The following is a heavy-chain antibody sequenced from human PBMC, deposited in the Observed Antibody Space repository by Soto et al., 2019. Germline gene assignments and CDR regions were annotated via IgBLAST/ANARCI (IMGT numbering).Heavy chain of an antibody. Sequence: QVRLQHWGAELLKPSETLSLTCAVHGGSFSGYYWSWIRQPPGKGLEWIGEINHSGSIHYNPSLKSRVTISADTPNNQFSLKLSSVTAADTALYYCARGSQWLDYWGQGALVTVSS. CDR3: ARGSQWLDY. D-gene: IGHD6-19*01. J-gene: IGHJ4*02. CDR2: INHSGSI. CDR1: GGSFSGYY. V-gene: IGHV4-34*01.